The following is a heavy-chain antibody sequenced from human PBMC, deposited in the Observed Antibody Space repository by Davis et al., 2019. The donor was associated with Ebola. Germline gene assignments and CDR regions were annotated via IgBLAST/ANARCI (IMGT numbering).Heavy chain of an antibody. Sequence: GESLKISCAASGFTFSSYWMHWVRQAPGKGLVWVSRINSDGSSTSYADSVKGRFTISRDNSRNTQYLQMNSLRAEDTAVYYCATRGYSDGWPDYWGQGALVTVSS. CDR3: ATRGYSDGWPDY. CDR2: INSDGSST. V-gene: IGHV3-74*01. CDR1: GFTFSSYW. J-gene: IGHJ4*02. D-gene: IGHD6-19*01.